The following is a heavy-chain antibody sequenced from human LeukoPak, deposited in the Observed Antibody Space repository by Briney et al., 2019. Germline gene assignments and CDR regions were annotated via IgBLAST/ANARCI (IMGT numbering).Heavy chain of an antibody. D-gene: IGHD3-22*01. CDR2: IIPIFGTA. V-gene: IGHV1-69*05. Sequence: GSSVKVSCKASGGTFSSYAISWVRQAPGQGLEWMGRIIPIFGTANYAQKFQGRVTITTDESTSTAYMELSSLRSEDTAGYYCASDYYDSSGYYQKLLDYWGQGTMVTVSS. CDR3: ASDYYDSSGYYQKLLDY. CDR1: GGTFSSYA. J-gene: IGHJ4*02.